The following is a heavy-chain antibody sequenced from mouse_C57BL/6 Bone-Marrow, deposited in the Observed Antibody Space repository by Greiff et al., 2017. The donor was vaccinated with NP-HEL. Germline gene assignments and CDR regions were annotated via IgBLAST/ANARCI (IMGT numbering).Heavy chain of an antibody. CDR1: GFTFSSYG. CDR2: ISSGGSYT. V-gene: IGHV5-6*01. J-gene: IGHJ1*03. CDR3: ARHSGYWYFDV. D-gene: IGHD1-3*01. Sequence: EVKLVESGGDLVKPGGSLKLSCAASGFTFSSYGMSWVRQTPDKRLEWVATISSGGSYTYYPDSVKGRFTISRDNAKNTLYLQMSSLNSEDTAMYYCARHSGYWYFDVWGTGTTVTVSS.